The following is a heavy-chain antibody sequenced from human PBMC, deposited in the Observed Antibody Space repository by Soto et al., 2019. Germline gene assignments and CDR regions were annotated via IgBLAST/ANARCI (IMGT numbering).Heavy chain of an antibody. CDR2: ISWNSGSI. CDR3: VKGGMIPFGGVIGVAYFDY. CDR1: GFTFDDYA. V-gene: IGHV3-9*01. J-gene: IGHJ4*01. D-gene: IGHD3-16*01. Sequence: VQLVESGGGLVQPGRSLRLSCAASGFTFDDYAMHWVRQAPGKGLEWVSGISWNSGSIGYADAVKGRFTISRDNAKNSLYLQMNSLRAEDTALYYCVKGGMIPFGGVIGVAYFDYGGLGSLVT.